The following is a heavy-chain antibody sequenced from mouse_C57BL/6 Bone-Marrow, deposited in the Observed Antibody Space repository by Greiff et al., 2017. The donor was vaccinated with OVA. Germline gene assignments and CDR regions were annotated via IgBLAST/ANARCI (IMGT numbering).Heavy chain of an antibody. V-gene: IGHV5-4*03. D-gene: IGHD2-4*01. CDR3: ASHYDYDGFAY. Sequence: EVKLVESGGGLVKPGGSLKLSCAASGFTFSSYAMSWVRQTPEKRLEWVATISDGGSYTYYPDNVKGRFTISRDNAKNNLYLQMSHLKSEDTAMYYCASHYDYDGFAYWGQGTLVTVSA. CDR2: ISDGGSYT. CDR1: GFTFSSYA. J-gene: IGHJ3*01.